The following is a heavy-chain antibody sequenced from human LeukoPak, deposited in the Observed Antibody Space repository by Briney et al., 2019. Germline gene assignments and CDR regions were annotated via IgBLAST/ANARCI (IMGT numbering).Heavy chain of an antibody. J-gene: IGHJ6*03. D-gene: IGHD2-15*01. CDR3: AKAAVAATPSYYYYMDV. Sequence: PGRSLRLSCAASGFTFDDYAMHWVRQAPGKGLEWVSGISWNSGCIGYADSVKGRFTISRDNAKNSLYLQMNSLRAEDTALYYCAKAAVAATPSYYYYMDVWGKGTTVTISS. CDR1: GFTFDDYA. CDR2: ISWNSGCI. V-gene: IGHV3-9*01.